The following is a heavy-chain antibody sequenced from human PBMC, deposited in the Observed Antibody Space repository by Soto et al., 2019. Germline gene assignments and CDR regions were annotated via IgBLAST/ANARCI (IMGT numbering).Heavy chain of an antibody. J-gene: IGHJ6*04. CDR1: GFAFSDHY. V-gene: IGHV3-72*01. CDR3: VRVALTYHLDV. Sequence: SLRLSCAASGFAFSDHYMDWVRQAPGKGLEWVGRTRKKVNGYTTEYAASVKGRFTISRDDSNYSLYLQMNSLKTEDTAVYYCVRVALTYHLDVWGKGTTVTVSS. CDR2: TRKKVNGYTT. D-gene: IGHD2-21*01.